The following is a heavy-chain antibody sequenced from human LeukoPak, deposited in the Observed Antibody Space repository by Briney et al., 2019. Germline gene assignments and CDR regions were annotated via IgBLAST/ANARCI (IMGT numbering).Heavy chain of an antibody. D-gene: IGHD4-23*01. CDR2: LYYSGST. CDR1: GGSISGYY. Sequence: KTSETLSLTCSVSGGSISGYYWSWIRQPPGQGLEWVGSLYYSGSTKYNPSLKRRITMSLDTSKKQFSLRLTSLTAADTAVYYCARDRGDYGGYFFDWGQGTLVTVSS. CDR3: ARDRGDYGGYFFD. J-gene: IGHJ1*01. V-gene: IGHV4-59*01.